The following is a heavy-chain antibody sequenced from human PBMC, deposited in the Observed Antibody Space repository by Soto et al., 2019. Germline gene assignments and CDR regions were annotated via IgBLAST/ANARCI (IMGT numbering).Heavy chain of an antibody. CDR3: ARMGYIGNFGLDV. Sequence: QVQLVQSGAEVKRPGASVKVSCKASGYTFTNYDVAWVRRAPGQGLQWMGWISFSKGKTYYEQSFQGRVIITTGTDTTTGYMEVRSLRSHDTAVYYCARMGYIGNFGLDVWGQGTTVTVSS. V-gene: IGHV1-18*01. D-gene: IGHD5-12*01. CDR2: ISFSKGKT. J-gene: IGHJ6*02. CDR1: GYTFTNYD.